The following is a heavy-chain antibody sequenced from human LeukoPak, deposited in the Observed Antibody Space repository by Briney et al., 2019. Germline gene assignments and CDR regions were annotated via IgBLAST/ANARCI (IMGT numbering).Heavy chain of an antibody. Sequence: SETLSLTCTVSGGSISSCYWSWIRQPPGKGLDWIGYIYYSGSTNYNPSLKSRVTISVDTSKNQFSLKLSSVTAADTAVYYCARDSDYYDSSGYYDYWGQGTLVTVSS. D-gene: IGHD3-22*01. CDR2: IYYSGST. V-gene: IGHV4-59*01. J-gene: IGHJ4*02. CDR3: ARDSDYYDSSGYYDY. CDR1: GGSISSCY.